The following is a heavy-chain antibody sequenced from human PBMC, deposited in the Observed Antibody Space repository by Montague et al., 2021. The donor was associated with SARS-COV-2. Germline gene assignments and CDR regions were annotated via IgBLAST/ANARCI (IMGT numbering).Heavy chain of an antibody. Sequence: SETLSLTCTISGGSMGRYYWTWIRQLPGKELEWIGSIYDSGGARYNPSLKSRVSISVDASKNQFSLRVTSVAAADTAVYFCARRGTGNYEILDYWGQGILGPVSS. V-gene: IGHV4-59*01. J-gene: IGHJ4*02. CDR3: ARRGTGNYEILDY. CDR1: GGSMGRYY. D-gene: IGHD3-3*01. CDR2: IYDSGGA.